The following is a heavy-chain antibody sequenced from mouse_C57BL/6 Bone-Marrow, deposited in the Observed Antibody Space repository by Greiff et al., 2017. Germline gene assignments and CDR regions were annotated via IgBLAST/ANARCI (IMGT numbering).Heavy chain of an antibody. Sequence: EVHLVESGGGLVKPGGSLKLSCAASGFTFSSYAMSWVRQTPEKRLEWVATISDGGSYTYYPDNVKGRFTISRDNAKNNLYLQMSHLKSEDTAMYYCARGNYYGSRTRYFDVWGTGTTVTVSS. D-gene: IGHD1-1*01. CDR3: ARGNYYGSRTRYFDV. V-gene: IGHV5-4*01. CDR1: GFTFSSYA. J-gene: IGHJ1*03. CDR2: ISDGGSYT.